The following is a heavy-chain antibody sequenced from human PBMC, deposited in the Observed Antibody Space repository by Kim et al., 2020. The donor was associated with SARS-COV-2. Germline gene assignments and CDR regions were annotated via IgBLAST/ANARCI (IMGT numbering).Heavy chain of an antibody. D-gene: IGHD6-6*01. CDR1: GFTVSSNY. V-gene: IGHV3-53*01. CDR2: IYSGSNT. J-gene: IGHJ6*02. Sequence: GGSLRLSCAASGFTVSSNYMSWVRQAPGKGLEWVSVIYSGSNTYYAEFVKGRFTISRDNSKNTLYLQMNSLRAEDTAVYYCAWSVAVYGMDVWGQGTAVT. CDR3: AWSVAVYGMDV.